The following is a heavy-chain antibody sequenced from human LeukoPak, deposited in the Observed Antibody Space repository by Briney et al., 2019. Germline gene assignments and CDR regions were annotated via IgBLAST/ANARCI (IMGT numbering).Heavy chain of an antibody. V-gene: IGHV3-30*01. CDR3: ARGSDSSGFFDY. J-gene: IGHJ4*02. CDR1: GFTFSSYA. CDR2: ISYDGSNK. D-gene: IGHD3-22*01. Sequence: QPGRSLRLSCAASGFTFSSYAMHWVRQAPGKGLEWVAVISYDGSNKYYADSVKGRFTISRDNSKNTLYLRMNSLRAEDTAVYYCARGSDSSGFFDYWGQGTLVTVSS.